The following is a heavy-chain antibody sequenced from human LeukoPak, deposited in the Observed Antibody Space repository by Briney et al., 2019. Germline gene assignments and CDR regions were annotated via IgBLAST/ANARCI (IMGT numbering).Heavy chain of an antibody. CDR3: ARGRITIFGVVITDVYYFDY. Sequence: ASVKVSCKASGYTFTSHGISWVRQAPGQGLEWMGWISAYNGNTNYAQKLQGRVTMTTDTSTSTAYMELRSLRSDDTAVYYCARGRITIFGVVITDVYYFDYWGQGTLVTVSS. J-gene: IGHJ4*02. CDR2: ISAYNGNT. V-gene: IGHV1-18*01. CDR1: GYTFTSHG. D-gene: IGHD3-3*01.